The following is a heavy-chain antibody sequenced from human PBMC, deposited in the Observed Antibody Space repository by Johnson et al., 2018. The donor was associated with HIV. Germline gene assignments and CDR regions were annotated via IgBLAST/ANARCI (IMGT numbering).Heavy chain of an antibody. CDR3: ARVIWGMRSGYEWGAFDI. CDR2: INSDGSST. D-gene: IGHD5-12*01. Sequence: EVQLVESGGGLVQPGGSLRLSCAASGFTFSSYWMHWVRQAPGKGLVWVSRINSDGSSTSYADSVKGRFTISRDNAKNTLYLQMNSLRAEDTAVYYCARVIWGMRSGYEWGAFDIWGQGTVGTVSS. J-gene: IGHJ3*02. V-gene: IGHV3-74*02. CDR1: GFTFSSYW.